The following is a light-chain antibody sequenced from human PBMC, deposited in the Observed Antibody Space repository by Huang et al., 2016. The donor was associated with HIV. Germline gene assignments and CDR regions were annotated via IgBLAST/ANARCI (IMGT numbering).Light chain of an antibody. CDR1: QGISSY. CDR3: QQLNSYPRT. CDR2: AAS. Sequence: IQLTQSPSSLSASVGDRVTITCLASQGISSYLAWYQEKSGKAPKPLIYAASTLQSGVPSRFSGSGSGTDFTLTISSLQSEDFATYYCQQLNSYPRTFGQGTKVEIK. J-gene: IGKJ1*01. V-gene: IGKV1-9*01.